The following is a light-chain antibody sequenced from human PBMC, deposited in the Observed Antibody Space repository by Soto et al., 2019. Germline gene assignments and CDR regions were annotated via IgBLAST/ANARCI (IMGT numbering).Light chain of an antibody. CDR3: QQRSNWTWT. CDR2: DAS. Sequence: PGERATLSCRASQSVSSYLAWYQQKPGQAPRLLIYDASNRATGIPARFSGSGSGTDFTLTISSLEPEDFAVYYCQQRSNWTWTFGQGTKVEIK. CDR1: QSVSSY. V-gene: IGKV3-11*01. J-gene: IGKJ1*01.